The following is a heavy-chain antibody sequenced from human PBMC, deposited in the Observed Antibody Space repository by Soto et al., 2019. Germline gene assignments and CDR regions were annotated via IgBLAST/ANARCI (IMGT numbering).Heavy chain of an antibody. CDR3: AGDSWGAASGYDSYYYFGMHV. CDR1: GYTFNSYG. CDR2: ISAYNGNT. J-gene: IGHJ6*02. V-gene: IGHV1-18*01. D-gene: IGHD5-12*01. Sequence: ASVKVSCKASGYTFNSYGISWVRQAPGQGLEWMGWISAYNGNTNYSQKLQGRVHMTTDTSPSTAYMELGSLRSDGHAVYYCAGDSWGAASGYDSYYYFGMHVWGQGTTVTVSS.